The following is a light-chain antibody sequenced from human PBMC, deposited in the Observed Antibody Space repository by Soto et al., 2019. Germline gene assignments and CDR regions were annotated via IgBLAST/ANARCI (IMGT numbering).Light chain of an antibody. Sequence: ELVLTQSPDTLSLSPGERATLSCRAGQATDSLLDWYQQKPGQAPRLLIYDASYRATGVPDRFIGGGSETDFTLTLTSLEPEDFAVYYCQQRSNWIFAFGPGIKVDL. CDR3: QQRSNWIFA. CDR2: DAS. J-gene: IGKJ3*01. V-gene: IGKV3-11*01. CDR1: QATDSL.